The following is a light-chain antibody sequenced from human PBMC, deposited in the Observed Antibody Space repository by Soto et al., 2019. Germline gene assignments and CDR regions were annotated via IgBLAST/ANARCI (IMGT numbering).Light chain of an antibody. V-gene: IGKV1-5*01. CDR1: ETITTS. CDR3: EQYGSHPRT. J-gene: IGKJ1*01. CDR2: DAS. Sequence: DIQRTQAPSTLSASVGDGVTSTFLASETITTSLAWYQQQPGTAPKVLIYDASTLESGVPSRFSGSGSGIEFTLTISSLQPADFSAYFFEQYGSHPRTFSQGTKVDIK.